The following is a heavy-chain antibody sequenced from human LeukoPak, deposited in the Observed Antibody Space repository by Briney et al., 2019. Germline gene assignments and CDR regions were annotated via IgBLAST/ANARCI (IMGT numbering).Heavy chain of an antibody. CDR2: IYYSGST. CDR1: GDSISYYY. D-gene: IGHD3-10*01. V-gene: IGHV4-59*01. CDR3: ARGRSGSYYNGIAFDY. J-gene: IGHJ4*02. Sequence: PSETLSLTCTVFGDSISYYYWSWIRQPPGKGLEWIGNIYYSGSTNYNPSLESRVTISVDTSKNQFSLNLWSVSAADTAVYYCARGRSGSYYNGIAFDYWGQGTPVTVSS.